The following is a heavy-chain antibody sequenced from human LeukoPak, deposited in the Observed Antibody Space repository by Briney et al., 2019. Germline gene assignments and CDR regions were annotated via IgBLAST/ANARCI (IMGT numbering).Heavy chain of an antibody. CDR2: IYTSGST. CDR3: ARGMYSGSYYYFDY. D-gene: IGHD1-26*01. Sequence: SETLSLTCTVSGGSISSGGYYWSWIRQHPGKGLEWIGRIYTSGSTNYNPSLKSRVTMSVDTSKNQFSLKLSSVTAADTAVYYCARGMYSGSYYYFDYWGQGTLVTVPS. J-gene: IGHJ4*02. CDR1: GGSISSGGYY. V-gene: IGHV4-61*02.